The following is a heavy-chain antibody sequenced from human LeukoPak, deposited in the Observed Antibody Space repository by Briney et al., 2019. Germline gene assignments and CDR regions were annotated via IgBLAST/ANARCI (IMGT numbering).Heavy chain of an antibody. Sequence: GGSLRLSCAGSGFTFSSYAMSWVRQAPGKGLEWVANIKQDGSEKNYVDSVNGRFTISRDNARNSVFLQMNSLRAEDTAVYYCARELWPGDLWGQGTLVTVSS. J-gene: IGHJ4*02. D-gene: IGHD3-10*01. CDR3: ARELWPGDL. CDR1: GFTFSSYA. V-gene: IGHV3-7*01. CDR2: IKQDGSEK.